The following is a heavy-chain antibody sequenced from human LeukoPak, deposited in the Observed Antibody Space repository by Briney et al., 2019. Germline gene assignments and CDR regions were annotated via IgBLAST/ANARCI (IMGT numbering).Heavy chain of an antibody. Sequence: SETLSLTCAVYGGSFSGYYWSWIRQPPGKGLEWIGEINHSGSTNYNPSLKSRVTISVDTSKNQSSLKLSSVTAADTAVYYCARGRGLTMVRGIIDYWGQGTLVTVSS. CDR3: ARGRGLTMVRGIIDY. V-gene: IGHV4-34*01. J-gene: IGHJ4*02. CDR2: INHSGST. CDR1: GGSFSGYY. D-gene: IGHD3-10*01.